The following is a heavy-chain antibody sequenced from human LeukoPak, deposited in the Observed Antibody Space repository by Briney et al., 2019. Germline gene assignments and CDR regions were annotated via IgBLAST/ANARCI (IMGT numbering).Heavy chain of an antibody. D-gene: IGHD3-9*01. CDR2: IYYSGST. CDR3: ARSNVLRYFDWSATPMGWFDP. V-gene: IGHV4-59*01. CDR1: GGSISSYY. J-gene: IGHJ5*02. Sequence: SETLSLTCTVSGGSISSYYWSWIRQPPGEGLEWIGYIYYSGSTNYNPSLKSRVTISVDTSKNQFSLKLSSVTAADTAVYYCARSNVLRYFDWSATPMGWFDPWGQGTLVTVSS.